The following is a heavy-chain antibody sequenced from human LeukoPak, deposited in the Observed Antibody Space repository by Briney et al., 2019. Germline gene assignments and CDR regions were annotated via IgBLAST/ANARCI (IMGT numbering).Heavy chain of an antibody. V-gene: IGHV3-7*01. CDR1: GFTFSTYW. CDR3: ARDDYGDSAFDY. CDR2: INQDGSEK. Sequence: GGSLRLSCAASGFTFSTYWMSWVRQAPGKGLEWVANINQDGSEKYYVDSVKGRFTISRDNSKNTLYLQMNSLRAEDTAVYYCARDDYGDSAFDYWGQGTLVTVSS. J-gene: IGHJ4*02. D-gene: IGHD4-17*01.